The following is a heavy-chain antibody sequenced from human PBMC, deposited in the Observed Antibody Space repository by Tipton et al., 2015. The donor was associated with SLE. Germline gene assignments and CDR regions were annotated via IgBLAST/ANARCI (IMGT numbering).Heavy chain of an antibody. V-gene: IGHV3-30*04. D-gene: IGHD4-17*01. CDR1: GFTFSSYA. CDR3: AKFTVTTFSYFDY. Sequence: SLRPSCAASGFTFSSYAMHWVRQAPGKGLEWVAVISYDGSNKYYADSVKGRFTISRDNSKNTLYLQMNSLRAEDTAVYYCAKFTVTTFSYFDYWGQGTLVTVSS. CDR2: ISYDGSNK. J-gene: IGHJ4*02.